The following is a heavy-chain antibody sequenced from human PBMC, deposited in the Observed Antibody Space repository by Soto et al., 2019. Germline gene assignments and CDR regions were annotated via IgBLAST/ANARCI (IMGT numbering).Heavy chain of an antibody. CDR3: ARAHYSDSTGSYLPFIDY. J-gene: IGHJ4*02. CDR1: GFTFSSYA. D-gene: IGHD3-22*01. CDR2: ISYDGSNK. Sequence: GGSLRLSCAASGFTFSSYAMHWVRQAPGKGLEWVAVISYDGSNKYYADSVKGRFTISRDNSKNTLYLQMNSLRAEDTAVYYCARAHYSDSTGSYLPFIDYWGQGTLVTVSS. V-gene: IGHV3-30-3*01.